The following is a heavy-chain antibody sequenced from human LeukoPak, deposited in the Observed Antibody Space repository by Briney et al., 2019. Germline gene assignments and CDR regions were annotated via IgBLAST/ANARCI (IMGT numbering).Heavy chain of an antibody. J-gene: IGHJ4*02. CDR3: ARTKVGANPRLLFDY. CDR1: GGSISSYY. V-gene: IGHV4-59*08. Sequence: SETLSLTCTVSGGSISSYYWSWIRQPPGKGLEWIGYIYYSGSTNYNPSLKSRVTISVDTSKNQFSLKLSSVTAADTAVYYCARTKVGANPRLLFDYWRQGTLVTVSS. CDR2: IYYSGST. D-gene: IGHD1-26*01.